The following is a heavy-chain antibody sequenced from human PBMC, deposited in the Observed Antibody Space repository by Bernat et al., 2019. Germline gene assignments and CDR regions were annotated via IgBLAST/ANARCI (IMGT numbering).Heavy chain of an antibody. D-gene: IGHD6-13*01. CDR3: AGSLGRGSWSIVRYYYYGMDV. CDR1: GFTVSSNY. CDR2: IYSGGST. V-gene: IGHV3-53*02. J-gene: IGHJ6*02. Sequence: EVQLVETGGGLIQPGGSLRLSCAASGFTVSSNYMSWVRQAPGKGLEWVSVIYSGGSTYYADSVKGRFTISRDNSKNTLYLKMNSLRAEDTAVYYCAGSLGRGSWSIVRYYYYGMDVWGQGTTVTVSS.